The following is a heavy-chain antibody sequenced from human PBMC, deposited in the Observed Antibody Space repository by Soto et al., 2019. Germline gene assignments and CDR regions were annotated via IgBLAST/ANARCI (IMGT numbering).Heavy chain of an antibody. D-gene: IGHD4-17*01. J-gene: IGHJ6*04. CDR1: GGSISGSNW. CDR3: ARDRYGDYDGMDF. Sequence: QVQLQESGPGLVKPSGTLSLTCAVSGGSISGSNWWSWVRQPPGKGLEWIGEIYHSGNTNYNPSPKSRAPILLDKFKNQFFLKLSSVTAADTAVYYCARDRYGDYDGMDFWGEGTTVTVSS. V-gene: IGHV4-4*02. CDR2: IYHSGNT.